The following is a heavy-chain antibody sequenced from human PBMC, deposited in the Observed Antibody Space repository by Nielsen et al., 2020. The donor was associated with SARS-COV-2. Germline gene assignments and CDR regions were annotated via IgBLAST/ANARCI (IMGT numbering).Heavy chain of an antibody. J-gene: IGHJ6*02. CDR3: AKDRYCSGGSCYSGMDV. D-gene: IGHD2-15*01. CDR1: GFSISNYG. V-gene: IGHV3-30*18. CDR2: ISYDGSNK. Sequence: GESLKISCAASGFSISNYGMNWVRQAPGKGLEWVAVISYDGSNKYYADSVKGRFTISRDNSKNTLYLQMNSLRAEDTAVYYCAKDRYCSGGSCYSGMDVWGQGTTVTVSS.